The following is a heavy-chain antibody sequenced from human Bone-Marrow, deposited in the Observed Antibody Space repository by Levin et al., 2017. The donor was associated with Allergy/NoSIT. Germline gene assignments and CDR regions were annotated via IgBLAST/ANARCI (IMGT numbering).Heavy chain of an antibody. CDR1: GFTFGTYS. Sequence: GGSLRLSCAASGFTFGTYSMCWVRQAPGKGLEWVASINSISTYIYHEDSVRGRFSISRDNAKDSVYLQMNSLTAEDTAVFYCARIVGTTAEYRLDGWGRGTTVTVSS. J-gene: IGHJ6*02. V-gene: IGHV3-21*01. CDR2: INSISTYI. CDR3: ARIVGTTAEYRLDG. D-gene: IGHD1-26*01.